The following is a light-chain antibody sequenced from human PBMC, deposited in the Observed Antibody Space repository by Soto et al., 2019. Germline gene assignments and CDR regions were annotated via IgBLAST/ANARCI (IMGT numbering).Light chain of an antibody. CDR2: NVV. Sequence: QSALTQPASVSGSPGQSITISCTGTSSDVGTYDYVSWFQQHPGKAPKLMIYNVVYRPSGVSNRFSGSKSGNTASLTISGLQAEDEADYYCSSFTGSITRIFGGGTKVTVL. J-gene: IGLJ2*01. V-gene: IGLV2-14*03. CDR1: SSDVGTYDY. CDR3: SSFTGSITRI.